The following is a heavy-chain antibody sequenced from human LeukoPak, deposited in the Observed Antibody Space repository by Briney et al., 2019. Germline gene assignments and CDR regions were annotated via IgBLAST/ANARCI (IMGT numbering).Heavy chain of an antibody. CDR1: GFTFSSYA. CDR3: AKGARYCSSTSCWAFDI. V-gene: IGHV3-30*02. Sequence: GGSLRLSCAASGFTFSSYAMSWVRQAPGKGLEWVAFIRYDGSNKYYADSVKGRFTISRDNSKNTLYLQMNSLRAEDTAVYYCAKGARYCSSTSCWAFDIWAKGQWSPSLQ. D-gene: IGHD2-2*01. J-gene: IGHJ3*02. CDR2: IRYDGSNK.